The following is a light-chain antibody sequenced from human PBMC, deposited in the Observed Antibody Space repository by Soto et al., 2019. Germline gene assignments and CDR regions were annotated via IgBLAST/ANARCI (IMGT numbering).Light chain of an antibody. V-gene: IGKV1-39*01. J-gene: IGKJ3*01. CDR1: QSISSY. CDR3: QQSYSTLFT. CDR2: AAS. Sequence: DIQMTQSPSSLSASVGERVTITCRASQSISSYLNWYQQKPGKAPKLLIYAASSLQSGVPSRFSGSGSGTEFTLTISSLQPEDFATYYCQQSYSTLFTFGPGTKVDIK.